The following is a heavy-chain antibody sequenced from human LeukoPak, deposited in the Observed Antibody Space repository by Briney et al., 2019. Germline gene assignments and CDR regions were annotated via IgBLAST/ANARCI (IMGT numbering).Heavy chain of an antibody. CDR2: IYYSGST. V-gene: IGHV4-59*02. Sequence: SETLSLTCTVSGGSVSSYYWSWIRQPPGKGLEWIGYIYYSGSTNYNPSLKSRVTISVDTSKNQFSLRLSPVTAADTAVYYCATDPDFWSGYYYFDYWSQGTLVTVSP. CDR3: ATDPDFWSGYYYFDY. CDR1: GGSVSSYY. J-gene: IGHJ4*02. D-gene: IGHD3-3*01.